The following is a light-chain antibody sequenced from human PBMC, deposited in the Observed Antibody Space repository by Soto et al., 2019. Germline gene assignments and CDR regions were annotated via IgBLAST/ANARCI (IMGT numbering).Light chain of an antibody. CDR3: AAWDGSLNAVV. CDR1: SSNIGSKD. CDR2: NNN. Sequence: QSVLTQPPSASGTPGQWVTISCSGSSSNIGSKDVNWYQHHPGTAPKLLIYNNNQRPSGVPDRFSGSKSGTSASLASSGLQSEDEADYYCAAWDGSLNAVVFGGGTKLTVL. V-gene: IGLV1-44*01. J-gene: IGLJ2*01.